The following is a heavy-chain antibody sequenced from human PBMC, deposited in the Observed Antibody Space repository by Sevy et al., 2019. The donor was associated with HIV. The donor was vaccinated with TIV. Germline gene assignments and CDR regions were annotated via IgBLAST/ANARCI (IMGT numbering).Heavy chain of an antibody. J-gene: IGHJ4*02. CDR3: ARDAGYSTDWYPSDY. D-gene: IGHD6-19*01. CDR1: GFSFSTHA. Sequence: GGSLRLSCAASGFSFSTHAMHWVRQAPGKGLEWVAVISFDGSDKYYSDSVKGRFTISRDDSKNTLLLQMSSLRLEDTAFYYCARDAGYSTDWYPSDYWGQGTLVTVSS. V-gene: IGHV3-30*03. CDR2: ISFDGSDK.